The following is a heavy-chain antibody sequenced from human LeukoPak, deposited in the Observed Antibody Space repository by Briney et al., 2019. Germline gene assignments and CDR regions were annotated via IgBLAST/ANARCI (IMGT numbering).Heavy chain of an antibody. V-gene: IGHV4-34*01. D-gene: IGHD3-9*01. CDR2: INHSGST. J-gene: IGHJ6*02. Sequence: SETLSLTCAVYGGSFSGYYWSWIRQPPGKGLEWIGEINHSGSTNYNPSLKSRVTISVDTSKNQFSLKLSSVTAADTAVYYCARVDPYYGMDVWGQGTTVTVS. CDR3: ARVDPYYGMDV. CDR1: GGSFSGYY.